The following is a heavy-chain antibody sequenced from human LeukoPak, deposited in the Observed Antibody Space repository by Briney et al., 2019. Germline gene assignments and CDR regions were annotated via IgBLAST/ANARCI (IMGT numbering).Heavy chain of an antibody. CDR3: AREGYYYGSGRAFDI. Sequence: SETLSLTCTVSGGSISSYYWSWIRQPAGKGLEWIGRMYTSGSTNYNPSLKSRVTMSVDASKNQFSLKLSSVTAADTAVYYCAREGYYYGSGRAFDIWGQGTMVTVSS. D-gene: IGHD3-10*01. CDR2: MYTSGST. CDR1: GGSISSYY. J-gene: IGHJ3*02. V-gene: IGHV4-4*07.